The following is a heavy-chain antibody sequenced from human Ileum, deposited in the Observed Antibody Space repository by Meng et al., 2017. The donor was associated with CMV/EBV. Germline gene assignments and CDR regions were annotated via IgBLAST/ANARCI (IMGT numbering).Heavy chain of an antibody. CDR3: AREGQGGMTGPTNGLDV. Sequence: GGSLRLSCEASGFNLEDYAMTWVRQAPGKGLEWVSHINWNGGKITYADSVRGRFTISRDNAKNSLSLQLNSLSAEDTAFYFCAREGQGGMTGPTNGLDVWGQGTLVTVSS. CDR2: INWNGGKI. J-gene: IGHJ6*02. V-gene: IGHV3-20*04. CDR1: GFNLEDYA. D-gene: IGHD1-7*01.